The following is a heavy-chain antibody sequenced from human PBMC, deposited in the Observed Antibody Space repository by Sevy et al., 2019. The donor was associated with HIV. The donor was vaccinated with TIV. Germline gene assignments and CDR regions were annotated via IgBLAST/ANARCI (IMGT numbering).Heavy chain of an antibody. CDR2: MNPNSGNT. CDR3: ARRWYCSSTSCYKYYYYGMDV. V-gene: IGHV1-8*01. J-gene: IGHJ6*02. D-gene: IGHD2-2*02. CDR1: GYTFTSYD. Sequence: ASVKVSCKASGYTFTSYDINWVRQATGQGLEWMGWMNPNSGNTGYAQKFQGRVTMTRNTPISTAYMELSSLGSEDTAVYYCARRWYCSSTSCYKYYYYGMDVWGQGTTVTVSS.